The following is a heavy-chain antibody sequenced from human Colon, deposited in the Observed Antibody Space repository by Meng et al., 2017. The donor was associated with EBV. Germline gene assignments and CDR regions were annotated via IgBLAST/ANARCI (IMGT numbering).Heavy chain of an antibody. CDR3: VPSP. CDR2: ISGGGDNI. Sequence: QAGEGLVPPGGSLIPSCAVSGFSFSSHTMSGVRQAPGKGLEWGSVISGGGDNIYYADSVKGRFTISRDNSKNTVDLQMNSLRAEDTAVYYCVPSPGGQGTLVTVSS. CDR1: GFSFSSHT. D-gene: IGHD1-14*01. V-gene: IGHV3-23*01. J-gene: IGHJ4*02.